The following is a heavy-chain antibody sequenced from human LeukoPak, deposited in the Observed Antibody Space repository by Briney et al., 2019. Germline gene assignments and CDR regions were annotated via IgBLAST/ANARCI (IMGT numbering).Heavy chain of an antibody. D-gene: IGHD2-15*01. V-gene: IGHV1-69*06. CDR3: ARGATDIVVVVAATDAFDI. CDR1: GGTFSSYA. Sequence: SVKVSCKASGGTFSSYAISWVRQAPGQGLEWMGGIIPIFGTANYAQKFQGRVTVTADKSTSTAYMELSSLRSEDTAVYYCARGATDIVVVVAATDAFDIWGQGTMVTVSS. CDR2: IIPIFGTA. J-gene: IGHJ3*02.